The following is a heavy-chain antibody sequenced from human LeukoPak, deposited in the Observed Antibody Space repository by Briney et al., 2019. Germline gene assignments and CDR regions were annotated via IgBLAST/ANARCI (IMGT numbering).Heavy chain of an antibody. CDR2: TYHWSKWFN. CDR3: ARDLHGSRGEFDY. D-gene: IGHD3-16*01. J-gene: IGHJ4*02. V-gene: IGHV6-1*01. Sequence: SQTLSLTCAISGDSVTSGIWNWIRQSPSRGLEWLGRTYHWSKWFNDYAVSVESRMTINADTSRNHFSLQLNSVTPEDTAVYYCARDLHGSRGEFDYWGQGTLVTVSS. CDR1: GDSVTSGI.